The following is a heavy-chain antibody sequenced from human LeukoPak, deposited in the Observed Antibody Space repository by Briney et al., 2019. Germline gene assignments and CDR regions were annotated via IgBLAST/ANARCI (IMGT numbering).Heavy chain of an antibody. J-gene: IGHJ5*02. V-gene: IGHV1-8*01. D-gene: IGHD4-23*01. CDR1: GYTFTSYD. CDR3: ARDYGGNSGWFDP. Sequence: RGASVKVSCKASGYTFTSYDLNWVRQATGQGLEWIGWMNPNSGNTGYAQKFQGRVTLTRSTSISTAYMELRSLTSEDTAVYYCARDYGGNSGWFDPWGQGTLVTVSS. CDR2: MNPNSGNT.